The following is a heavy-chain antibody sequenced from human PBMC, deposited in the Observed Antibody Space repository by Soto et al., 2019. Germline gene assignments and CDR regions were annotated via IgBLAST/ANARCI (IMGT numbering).Heavy chain of an antibody. D-gene: IGHD3-22*01. CDR3: ARVTPNNYDTSGYYFLFDY. J-gene: IGHJ4*02. V-gene: IGHV1-18*01. CDR1: GYTFPIYG. CDR2: ISAYNVAT. Sequence: QVQLVQSGAEVKKPGAAVKVSCKASGYTFPIYGISWVRQDPGQGLEWLGWISAYNVATTYARKVQVRDTMTTDTSTSTAYMELRSLRSDDTAVYYCARVTPNNYDTSGYYFLFDYWGQGTLVTVSS.